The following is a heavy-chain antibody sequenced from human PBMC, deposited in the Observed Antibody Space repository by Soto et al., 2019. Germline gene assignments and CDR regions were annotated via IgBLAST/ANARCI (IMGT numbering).Heavy chain of an antibody. CDR1: GGTFNSYA. Sequence: QVQLVQSGAEVKKPGSSVKVSCKLSGGTFNSYAISWVRQAPGQGLEWMGGIVPIFGTANYAQKFQGRVTITADRSTSTAYMELTRLTSEDTAVYYCARDSRPAVAPSTTAEFDYWGQGTLVTVSS. V-gene: IGHV1-69*06. J-gene: IGHJ4*02. D-gene: IGHD2-15*01. CDR2: IVPIFGTA. CDR3: ARDSRPAVAPSTTAEFDY.